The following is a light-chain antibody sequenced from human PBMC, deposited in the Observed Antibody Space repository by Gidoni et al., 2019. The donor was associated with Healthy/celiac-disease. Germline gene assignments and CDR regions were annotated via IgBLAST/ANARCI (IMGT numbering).Light chain of an antibody. Sequence: DIQMTQSPSTLSASVGDRVTITCRASQSISSWLAWYQQKPGKAPKLLIYKASSLESGVPSRFSGSGSGTEFTLTISSLQPDDFAPYYCQQYNSYWTFGGGTKVEIK. J-gene: IGKJ4*01. CDR1: QSISSW. CDR3: QQYNSYWT. V-gene: IGKV1-5*03. CDR2: KAS.